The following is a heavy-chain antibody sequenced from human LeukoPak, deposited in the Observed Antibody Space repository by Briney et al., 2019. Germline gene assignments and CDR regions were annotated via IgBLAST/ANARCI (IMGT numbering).Heavy chain of an antibody. CDR1: GGSISSYY. V-gene: IGHV4-59*12. CDR2: IYYSGST. J-gene: IGHJ6*03. CDR3: ARGRAYYMDV. Sequence: SETLSLTCTVSGGSISSYYWSWIRQPPGKGLEWIGSIYYSGSTYYSPSLKSRVTISVDTSKNQFSLKLSSVTAADTAVYYCARGRAYYMDVWGKGTTVTISS.